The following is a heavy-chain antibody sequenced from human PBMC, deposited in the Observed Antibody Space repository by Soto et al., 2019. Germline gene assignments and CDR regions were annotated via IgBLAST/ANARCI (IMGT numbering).Heavy chain of an antibody. Sequence: WGSLRLSCAASGFTFSSYGMHWVRQAPGKGLEWVAVIWYDGSNKYYADSVKGRFTISRDNSKNTLYLQMNSLRAEDTAVYYCARDKYSGSYTIDYWGQGTLVTVSS. CDR2: IWYDGSNK. J-gene: IGHJ4*02. V-gene: IGHV3-33*01. CDR3: ARDKYSGSYTIDY. CDR1: GFTFSSYG. D-gene: IGHD1-26*01.